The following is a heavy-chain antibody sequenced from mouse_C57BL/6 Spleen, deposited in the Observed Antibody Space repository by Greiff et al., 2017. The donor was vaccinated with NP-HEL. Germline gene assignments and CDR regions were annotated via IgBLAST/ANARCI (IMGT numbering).Heavy chain of an antibody. CDR2: IDPSDSET. Sequence: VQLQQPGAELVRPGSSVKLSCKASGYTFTSYWMHWVKQRPIQGLEWIGNIDPSDSETHYNQKFKDKATLTVDKSSSPAYMQLSSLTSEDSAVYYCAREDYDSNFDYWGQGTTLTVSS. D-gene: IGHD1-1*01. CDR3: AREDYDSNFDY. J-gene: IGHJ2*01. V-gene: IGHV1-52*01. CDR1: GYTFTSYW.